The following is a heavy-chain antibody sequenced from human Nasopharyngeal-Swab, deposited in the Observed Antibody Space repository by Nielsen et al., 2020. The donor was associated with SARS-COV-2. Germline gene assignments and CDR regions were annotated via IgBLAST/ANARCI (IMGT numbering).Heavy chain of an antibody. J-gene: IGHJ5*02. Sequence: PGKGLEWIGSIYYSGSTNYNPSLKSRVTISVDTSKNQFFLKLSSVTAADTAVYYCARGPEYYDFWSGYYSWFDPWGQGTLVTVSS. CDR2: IYYSGST. CDR3: ARGPEYYDFWSGYYSWFDP. D-gene: IGHD3-3*01. V-gene: IGHV4-59*13.